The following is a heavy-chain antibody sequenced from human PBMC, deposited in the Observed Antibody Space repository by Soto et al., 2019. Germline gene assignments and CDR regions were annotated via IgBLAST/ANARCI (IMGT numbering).Heavy chain of an antibody. J-gene: IGHJ5*02. D-gene: IGHD3-10*01. CDR2: IYYSGST. Sequence: TPETLSLNCTVSGGFIRSGDWSWIRQPPGKGLEWIGYIYYSGSTNYNPSLKSRVTISVDTSKNQFSLKLSSVTAADTAVYYCARGVLWLRLGGWFDPWGQGTLVTVSS. V-gene: IGHV4-59*01. CDR3: ARGVLWLRLGGWFDP. CDR1: GGFIRSGD.